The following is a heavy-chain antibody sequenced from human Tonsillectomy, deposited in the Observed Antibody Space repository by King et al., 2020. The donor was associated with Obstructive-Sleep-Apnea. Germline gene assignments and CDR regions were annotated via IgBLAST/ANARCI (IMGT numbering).Heavy chain of an antibody. Sequence: QLVQSGGGVVQPGRSLRLSCAASGFTFSSHGFHWVRQAPGKGLEWGAAIWYDGSKNFYADSVKGRFTLPRDNPRNTLFLQMNSLRVEDTAVYYCARAPQRTFDIWGQGTRLTVSS. CDR1: GFTFSSHG. CDR3: ARAPQRTFDI. J-gene: IGHJ3*02. CDR2: IWYDGSKN. V-gene: IGHV3-33*01.